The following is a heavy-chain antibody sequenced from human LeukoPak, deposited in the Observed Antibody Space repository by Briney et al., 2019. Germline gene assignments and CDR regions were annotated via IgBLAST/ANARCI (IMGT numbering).Heavy chain of an antibody. CDR3: AGAGRIAAAGTQAAY. Sequence: GGSLRLSCAASGFTFSDYGMHWVRQAPGQGLEWMGWISAYNGNTNYAQKLQGRVTMTTDTSTSTAYMELRSLRSDDTAVYYCAGAGRIAAAGTQAAYWGQGTLVAVSS. J-gene: IGHJ4*02. V-gene: IGHV1-18*01. CDR1: GFTFSDYG. CDR2: ISAYNGNT. D-gene: IGHD6-13*01.